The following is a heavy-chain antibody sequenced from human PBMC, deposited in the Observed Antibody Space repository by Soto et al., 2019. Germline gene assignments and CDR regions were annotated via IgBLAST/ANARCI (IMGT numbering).Heavy chain of an antibody. CDR2: VQYSGST. CDR1: GDSISGYF. Sequence: SETLSLTCSVSGDSISGYFWSWIRQPPGKGLEWIGYVQYSGSTDYNPSVRSRVTISVDTSKNHFSLMLGSLTAADTAVYYCARDRYARSSGFDDWGPGIQVTVYS. J-gene: IGHJ4*02. CDR3: ARDRYARSSGFDD. V-gene: IGHV4-59*01. D-gene: IGHD2-2*01.